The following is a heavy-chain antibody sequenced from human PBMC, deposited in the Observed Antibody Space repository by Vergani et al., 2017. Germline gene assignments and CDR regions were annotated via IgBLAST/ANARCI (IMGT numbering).Heavy chain of an antibody. V-gene: IGHV1-8*01. CDR1: GYTFTSYD. J-gene: IGHJ6*03. Sequence: QVQLVQSGAEVKKPGASVKVSCKASGYTFTSYDINWVRQATGQGLEWMGWMNPNSGKTGYAQKFQGRVTMTRNTSISTAFMELSSMRSEDTAVYYCARGPSYDFWSGWGYYYYYYMDVWGKGTTVTVSS. D-gene: IGHD3-3*01. CDR2: MNPNSGKT. CDR3: ARGPSYDFWSGWGYYYYYYMDV.